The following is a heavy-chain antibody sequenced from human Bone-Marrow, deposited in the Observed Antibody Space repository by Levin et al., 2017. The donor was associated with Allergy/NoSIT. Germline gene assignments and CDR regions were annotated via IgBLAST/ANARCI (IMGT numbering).Heavy chain of an antibody. CDR2: INTNTGNP. V-gene: IGHV7-4-1*01. CDR1: GYTFTSYA. Sequence: GESLKISCKASGYTFTSYAMNWVRQAPGQGLEWMGWINTNTGNPTYAQGFTGRFVFSLDTSVSTAYLQICSLKAEDTAVYYCARDQGYSGYDRARSSYYYYYMDVWGKGTTVTVSS. J-gene: IGHJ6*03. D-gene: IGHD5-12*01. CDR3: ARDQGYSGYDRARSSYYYYYMDV.